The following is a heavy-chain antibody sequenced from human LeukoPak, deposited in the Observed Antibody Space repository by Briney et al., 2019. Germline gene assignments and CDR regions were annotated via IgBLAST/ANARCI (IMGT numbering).Heavy chain of an antibody. Sequence: PGESLKISCKHSEYSFPNYCIGWVRQMPGKGLNWMGIIFPGDSDTRYSPSFQGQVTISADKSISTAYLQWSSLKASDTAMYYCARQVGSDRGPYYYYYMDVWGKGTTVTVSS. CDR1: EYSFPNYC. D-gene: IGHD1-26*01. CDR2: IFPGDSDT. V-gene: IGHV5-51*01. J-gene: IGHJ6*03. CDR3: ARQVGSDRGPYYYYYMDV.